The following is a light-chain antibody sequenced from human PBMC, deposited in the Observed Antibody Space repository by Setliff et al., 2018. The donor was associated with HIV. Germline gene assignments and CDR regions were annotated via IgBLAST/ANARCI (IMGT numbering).Light chain of an antibody. Sequence: QSALTQPPSASGSPGQSVALSCTGTSGDVGGYRYVSWFQQHPGKAPKLIIYEVTKRPPGVPGRFSGSKSGNTASLTVSGLQAEDEADYYCSSYTDNKVYVFGTGTKSPS. CDR2: EVT. CDR1: SGDVGGYRY. CDR3: SSYTDNKVYV. J-gene: IGLJ1*01. V-gene: IGLV2-8*01.